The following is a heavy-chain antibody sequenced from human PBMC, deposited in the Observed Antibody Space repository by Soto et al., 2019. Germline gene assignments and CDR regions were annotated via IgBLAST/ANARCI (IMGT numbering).Heavy chain of an antibody. CDR1: GGTFSSYA. J-gene: IGHJ3*02. CDR2: IIPIFGTA. D-gene: IGHD2-2*01. Sequence: QVQLVQSGAEVKKPGSSVKVSCKASGGTFSSYAISWVRQAPGQGLEWMGGIIPIFGTANYAQKFQGRVTITADESTSTAYMELSSLRSEDTAVYYCARDRDIVVVPAAGQDAFDIWGQGTMVTVSS. CDR3: ARDRDIVVVPAAGQDAFDI. V-gene: IGHV1-69*01.